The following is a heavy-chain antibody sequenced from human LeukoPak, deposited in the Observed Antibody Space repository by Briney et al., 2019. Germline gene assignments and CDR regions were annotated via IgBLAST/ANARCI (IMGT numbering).Heavy chain of an antibody. V-gene: IGHV3-48*01. CDR2: ISVSGSTL. Sequence: GGSLRLSCAASGFTFSAYAMNWVRQAPGKGLEWVSYISVSGSTLYADSVKGRFSISRDNVKNSLYLQMNSLRAEDTAVYYCARVGYSSSWYYFDYWGQGTLVTVSS. CDR1: GFTFSAYA. CDR3: ARVGYSSSWYYFDY. J-gene: IGHJ4*02. D-gene: IGHD6-13*01.